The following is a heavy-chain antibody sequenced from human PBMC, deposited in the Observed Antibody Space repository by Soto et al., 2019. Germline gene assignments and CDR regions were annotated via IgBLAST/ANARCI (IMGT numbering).Heavy chain of an antibody. J-gene: IGHJ4*02. CDR1: GGSISSGGYY. CDR3: ARGMVRGVAFRY. Sequence: SETLSLTCTVSGGSISSGGYYWSWIRQHPGKGLQWIGEIYYSGVTKYNPSLKSRVTISIDISKNQFSLNVNSLTAADTAVYYCARGMVRGVAFRYWSQGTLVTVS. CDR2: IYYSGVT. V-gene: IGHV4-31*03. D-gene: IGHD3-10*01.